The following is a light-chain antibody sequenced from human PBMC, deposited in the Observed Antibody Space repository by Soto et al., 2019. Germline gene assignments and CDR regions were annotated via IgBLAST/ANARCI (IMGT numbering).Light chain of an antibody. CDR1: NIGSKG. Sequence: SYELTQPPSVSVAPGKAASISCGWNNIGSKGGHWYQQKPGQAPVLVIYSDTDLPPVIPERFSGSNSANLATLTISRVEAGDEADYYCQVWDSGSAHVVFGGGTKLTVL. CDR2: SDT. CDR3: QVWDSGSAHVV. V-gene: IGLV3-21*04. J-gene: IGLJ2*01.